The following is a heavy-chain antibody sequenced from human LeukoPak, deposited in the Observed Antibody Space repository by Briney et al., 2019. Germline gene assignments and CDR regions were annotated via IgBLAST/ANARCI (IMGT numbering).Heavy chain of an antibody. Sequence: PGGSLGLSCAASGFTFSSYGMHWVRQAPGKGLEWVAVIWYDGSNKYYADSVKGRFTISRDNSKSTLNLQMNSLRTEDTAVYYCAKPRDIDSWAFDVWGQGTMVTVS. CDR1: GFTFSSYG. CDR3: AKPRDIDSWAFDV. D-gene: IGHD2-15*01. J-gene: IGHJ3*01. CDR2: IWYDGSNK. V-gene: IGHV3-30*02.